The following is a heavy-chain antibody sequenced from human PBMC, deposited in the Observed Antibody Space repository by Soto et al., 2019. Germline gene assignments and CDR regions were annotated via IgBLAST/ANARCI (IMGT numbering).Heavy chain of an antibody. CDR2: ISYDGSNK. Sequence: GGSLRLSCTASGFTFGDYAMSWFRQAPGKGLEWVAVISYDGSNKYYADSVKGRFTISRDNSKNTLYLQMNSLRAEDTAVYYCAKDLQGGVDYWGQGTLVTVSS. J-gene: IGHJ4*02. CDR1: GFTFGDYA. V-gene: IGHV3-30*04. D-gene: IGHD3-16*01. CDR3: AKDLQGGVDY.